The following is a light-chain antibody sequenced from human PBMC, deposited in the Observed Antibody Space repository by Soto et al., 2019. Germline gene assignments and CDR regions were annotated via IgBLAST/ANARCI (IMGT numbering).Light chain of an antibody. CDR1: QFIGSN. J-gene: IGKJ4*01. Sequence: MTQSPATLSVSPGERATLSCRTSQFIGSNLAWYQQKPGEAPRLLMYDASSRATGIPARFSGSGSGTEFALTISSLQSEDFAITYCQQYNNWPPLTFGGGTKVEIK. V-gene: IGKV3-15*01. CDR3: QQYNNWPPLT. CDR2: DAS.